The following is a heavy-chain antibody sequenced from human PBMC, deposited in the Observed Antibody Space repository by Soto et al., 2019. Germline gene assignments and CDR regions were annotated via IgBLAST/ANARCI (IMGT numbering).Heavy chain of an antibody. Sequence: QPGGSLRLSCEASGFTFSSFGMHWVRQAPGKGLECVVVISYDGNNKYYADSVKGRFTISRDNSKNTVHLQMNSLSAEDTAVYYCAKDALEYSSSFLDYWGQGTLVTVSS. J-gene: IGHJ4*02. V-gene: IGHV3-30*18. CDR2: ISYDGNNK. D-gene: IGHD6-6*01. CDR1: GFTFSSFG. CDR3: AKDALEYSSSFLDY.